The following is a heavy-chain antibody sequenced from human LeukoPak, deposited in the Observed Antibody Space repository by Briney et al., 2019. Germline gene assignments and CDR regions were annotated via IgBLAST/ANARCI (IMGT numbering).Heavy chain of an antibody. CDR3: ARDERGTFDI. V-gene: IGHV4-38-2*02. Sequence: SETLSLTCTVSGYSISSGYFWGWIRQPPGKGPEWIGSINPRGSAYYNPSLKSRVTISLGTSKNQFSLKLNSVTAADTAVYYCARDERGTFDIWGRGTMVTVSS. D-gene: IGHD7-27*01. J-gene: IGHJ3*02. CDR2: INPRGSA. CDR1: GYSISSGYF.